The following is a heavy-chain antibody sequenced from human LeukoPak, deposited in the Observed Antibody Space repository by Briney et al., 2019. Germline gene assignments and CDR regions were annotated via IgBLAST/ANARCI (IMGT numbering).Heavy chain of an antibody. CDR1: GFTFRSYW. V-gene: IGHV3-74*01. D-gene: IGHD1-26*01. Sequence: PGGSLRLSCAASGFTFRSYWMHWVRHAPGRGLVCVSRINSDGSSTSYAHSVKGRLTISRHNAKNTLYLQMNSLRAEDTAVYYCASLASGSYYIVDYWGQRTLVTVSS. CDR3: ASLASGSYYIVDY. CDR2: INSDGSST. J-gene: IGHJ4*02.